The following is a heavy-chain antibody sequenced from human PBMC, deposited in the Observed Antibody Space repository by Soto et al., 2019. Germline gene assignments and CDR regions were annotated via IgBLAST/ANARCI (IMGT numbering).Heavy chain of an antibody. D-gene: IGHD3-10*01. CDR3: ARDPIPMVRGVLNWFDP. Sequence: EVQLVESGGGLVKPGGSLRLSCAASGFTFSSYSMNWVRQAPGKGLEWVSSISSSSSYIYYADSVKGRFTISRDNAKNSLYLQMNSLSAEDTAVYYCARDPIPMVRGVLNWFDPWGQGTLVTVSS. V-gene: IGHV3-21*01. CDR2: ISSSSSYI. CDR1: GFTFSSYS. J-gene: IGHJ5*02.